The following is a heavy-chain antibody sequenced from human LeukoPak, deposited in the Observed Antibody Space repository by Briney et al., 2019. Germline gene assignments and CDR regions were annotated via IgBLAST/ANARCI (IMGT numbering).Heavy chain of an antibody. D-gene: IGHD2-15*01. Sequence: PEGSLRLSCAASGFTFSSYAMSWVRQAPGKGLEWVSAISGSGGSTYYADSVKGRFTISRDNSKNTLYLQMNSLRAEDTAVYYCAKPAYSGGSRGLFDYWGQGTLVTVSS. CDR1: GFTFSSYA. V-gene: IGHV3-23*01. CDR2: ISGSGGST. J-gene: IGHJ4*02. CDR3: AKPAYSGGSRGLFDY.